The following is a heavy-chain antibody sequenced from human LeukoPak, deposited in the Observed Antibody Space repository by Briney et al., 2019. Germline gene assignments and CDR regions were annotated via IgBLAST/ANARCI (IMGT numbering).Heavy chain of an antibody. J-gene: IGHJ4*02. CDR2: VGGSGGST. CDR1: GFTFSSYA. CDR3: AKDRDLTGDRKPGYFDC. Sequence: GGSLRLSCAASGFTFSSYAMSWVRQAPGKGLEWVSAVGGSGGSTYYTDSVKGRFTIFRDNSKNTLYLQMSSLTADDTAVYYCAKDRDLTGDRKPGYFDCWGRGTLVTVSS. V-gene: IGHV3-23*01. D-gene: IGHD7-27*01.